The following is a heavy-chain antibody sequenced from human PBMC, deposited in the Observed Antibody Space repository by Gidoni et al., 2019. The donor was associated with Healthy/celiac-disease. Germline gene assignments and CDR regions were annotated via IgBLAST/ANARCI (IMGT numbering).Heavy chain of an antibody. D-gene: IGHD6-19*01. CDR1: GFTLSSYA. J-gene: IGHJ3*02. CDR2: ISYDGSNK. CDR3: ARGQRDSSGWYVFHPFDI. Sequence: QVQLVESGGGVVQPGRSLRLSCAASGFTLSSYAMHWVRQAPGKGLEWVAVISYDGSNKYYADSVKGRFTISRDNSKNTLYLQMNSLRAEDTAVYYCARGQRDSSGWYVFHPFDIWGQGTMVTVSS. V-gene: IGHV3-30-3*01.